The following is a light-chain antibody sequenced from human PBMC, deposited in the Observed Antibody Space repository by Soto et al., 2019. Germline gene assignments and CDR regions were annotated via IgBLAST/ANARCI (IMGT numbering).Light chain of an antibody. CDR2: RAS. CDR3: QQYNDWPRT. CDR1: QSVSSY. J-gene: IGKJ1*01. Sequence: EIVLTQSPATLSLSPGERATLSCRASQSVSSYLAWYQQKPGQAPRLLIYRASTRATGFPARFSGSGSGTDFTLTISGLQSEDFAVYYCQQYNDWPRTFGQGTKV. V-gene: IGKV3-15*01.